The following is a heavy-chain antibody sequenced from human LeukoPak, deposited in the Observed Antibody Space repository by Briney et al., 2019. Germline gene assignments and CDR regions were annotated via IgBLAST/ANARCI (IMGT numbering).Heavy chain of an antibody. J-gene: IGHJ5*02. D-gene: IGHD4/OR15-4a*01. CDR2: IYHSGST. Sequence: PSETLSPTCTVSGGSISSGGYSWSWIRQPPGKGLEWIGYIYHSGSTYYNPSLKSRVTISVDRSKNQFSLKLSSVTAADTAVYYCAREGAYNWFDPWGQGTLVTVSS. CDR1: GGSISSGGYS. V-gene: IGHV4-30-2*01. CDR3: AREGAYNWFDP.